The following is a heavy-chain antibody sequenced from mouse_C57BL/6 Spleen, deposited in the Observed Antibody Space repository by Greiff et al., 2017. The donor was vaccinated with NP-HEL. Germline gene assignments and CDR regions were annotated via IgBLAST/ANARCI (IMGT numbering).Heavy chain of an antibody. CDR1: GYTFTSYW. CDR2: IYPSDSET. V-gene: IGHV1-61*01. Sequence: QVQLQQPGAELVRPGSSVKLSCKASGYTFTSYWMDWVKQRPGQGLEWIGNIYPSDSETHYTQKFKDKATLTVDKSSSTAYMQLSSLTSGDSAVYYCASEVGSFAYWGQGTLVTVSA. J-gene: IGHJ3*01. D-gene: IGHD1-1*02. CDR3: ASEVGSFAY.